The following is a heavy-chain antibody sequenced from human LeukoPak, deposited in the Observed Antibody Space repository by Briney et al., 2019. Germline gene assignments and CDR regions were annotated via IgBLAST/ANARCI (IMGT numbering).Heavy chain of an antibody. J-gene: IGHJ4*02. D-gene: IGHD1-26*01. CDR1: GGSISTSSYY. Sequence: PSGTRSLTCTVPGGSISTSSYYGGWIRQPPGKGLEWIGSIYYSGSTYYNPSLKSRVTISVDTSKNQSSLKRSSVTAADTAVYYCARVTLELGAREEYYFDYWGQGTLVTVSS. CDR3: ARVTLELGAREEYYFDY. CDR2: IYYSGST. V-gene: IGHV4-39*01.